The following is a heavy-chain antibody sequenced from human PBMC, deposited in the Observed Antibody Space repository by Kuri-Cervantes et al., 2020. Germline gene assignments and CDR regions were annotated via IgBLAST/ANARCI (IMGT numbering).Heavy chain of an antibody. D-gene: IGHD5-18*01. CDR2: INHSGST. Sequence: ESLKISCAVYGGSFSGYYWSWIRQPPGKGLEWIGEINHSGSTNYNPSLKSRVTISVDTSKNQFSLKLSSVTAADTAVYYCAREPWIQLWLSAFDIWGQGTMVTVSS. J-gene: IGHJ3*02. CDR3: AREPWIQLWLSAFDI. V-gene: IGHV4-34*01. CDR1: GGSFSGYY.